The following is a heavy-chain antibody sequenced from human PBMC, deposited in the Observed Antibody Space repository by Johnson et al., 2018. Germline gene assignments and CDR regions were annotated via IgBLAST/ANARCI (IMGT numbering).Heavy chain of an antibody. CDR2: IWYDGSNK. CDR3: AKAYYYDSSGCAFDI. V-gene: IGHV3-33*06. D-gene: IGHD3-22*01. J-gene: IGHJ3*02. CDR1: GFTFSSYG. Sequence: QVQLVQSGGGVVQPGRSLRLSCAASGFTFSSYGMHWVRQAPGKGLEWVAVIWYDGSNKYYADSVKGRFTISRDNSKNTLYLQMNSLRAEDTAVYYCAKAYYYDSSGCAFDIWGQGTMVTVSS.